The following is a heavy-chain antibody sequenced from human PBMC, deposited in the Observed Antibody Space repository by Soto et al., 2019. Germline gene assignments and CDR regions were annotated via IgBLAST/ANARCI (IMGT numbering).Heavy chain of an antibody. CDR1: VGSVASIGSY. CDR2: IFYTGST. Sequence: QRQLQDWGPGLVRPSETLSLTCTAPVGSVASIGSYWAWTRQPPGKGLEWIGSIFYTGSTYYSPSLKGRLIISVDPSKNQFSLKLTSVTAADMAMYYCARPKTIGAAAGKGWFDPWGQGTLVTVSS. D-gene: IGHD6-13*01. V-gene: IGHV4-39*01. CDR3: ARPKTIGAAAGKGWFDP. J-gene: IGHJ5*02.